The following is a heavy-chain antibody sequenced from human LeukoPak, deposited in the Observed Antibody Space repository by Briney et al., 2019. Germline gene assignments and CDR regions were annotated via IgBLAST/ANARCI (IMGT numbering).Heavy chain of an antibody. D-gene: IGHD6-19*01. CDR1: GGSISSGGYY. J-gene: IGHJ3*02. V-gene: IGHV4-30-2*01. Sequence: SQTLSLTCTVSGGSISSGGYYWSWIRQTPGKGLEWIGYIYHSGSTYYNPSLKSRVTISVDRSKNQFSLKLSSVTAADTAVYYCARGSSGWYGDAFDIWGQGTMVTVSS. CDR3: ARGSSGWYGDAFDI. CDR2: IYHSGST.